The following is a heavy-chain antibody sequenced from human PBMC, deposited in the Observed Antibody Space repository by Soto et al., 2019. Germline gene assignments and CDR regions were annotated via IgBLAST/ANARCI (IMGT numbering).Heavy chain of an antibody. D-gene: IGHD3-10*01. CDR3: AQRSPIYGSLAS. Sequence: QITLKESGPTLVKPTQTLTLTCTFSGFSLTTSGVGVGWIRQPPGEALEWLALIYWDDDKRYSPSLKSRLTITKDTSKNQVVLTMTNMAPVDTATYFCAQRSPIYGSLASWGQGTLVTVSS. V-gene: IGHV2-5*02. J-gene: IGHJ5*02. CDR2: IYWDDDK. CDR1: GFSLTTSGVG.